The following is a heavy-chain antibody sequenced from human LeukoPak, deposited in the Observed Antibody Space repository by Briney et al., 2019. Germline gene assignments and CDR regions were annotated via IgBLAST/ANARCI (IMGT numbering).Heavy chain of an antibody. Sequence: ASVKVSCKASGYTFTAYYIHWLRQAPGQGLEWMGWVNPFSGGTIPAQKFQDRVTMTKDTSINTAYMELSSLRSDDTAVYYCARDLEAAAGTVYWGQGTLVTVSS. CDR1: GYTFTAYY. J-gene: IGHJ4*02. CDR3: ARDLEAAAGTVY. CDR2: VNPFSGGT. V-gene: IGHV1-2*02. D-gene: IGHD6-13*01.